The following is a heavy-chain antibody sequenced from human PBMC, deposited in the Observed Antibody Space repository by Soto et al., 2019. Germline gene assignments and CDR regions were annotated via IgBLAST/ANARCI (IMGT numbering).Heavy chain of an antibody. Sequence: PGGSLRLSXAASGFSFDTYSMNWVRQAPGKGLEWVSSISNGAVFIFYADSVKGRFTISRDNANNSLYLHMTNLRAEDTAVYFCARDYVRLGGYTYGPPYYYYGMDVWGQGTTVTVSS. CDR2: ISNGAVFI. D-gene: IGHD5-18*01. CDR1: GFSFDTYS. CDR3: ARDYVRLGGYTYGPPYYYYGMDV. J-gene: IGHJ6*02. V-gene: IGHV3-21*01.